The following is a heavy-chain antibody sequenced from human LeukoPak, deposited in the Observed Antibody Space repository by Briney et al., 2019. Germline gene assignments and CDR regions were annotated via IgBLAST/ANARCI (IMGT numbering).Heavy chain of an antibody. Sequence: PGGSLRLSCAASGFTFSSYGMHWVRQAPGKGLEWVAVIWYDGSNKYYADSVKGRFTISRDNSKNTLYLQMNSLRAEDTAVYYCAKVPDMGVAFDIWGQGTMVTVSS. CDR2: IWYDGSNK. D-gene: IGHD2-2*01. J-gene: IGHJ3*02. CDR3: AKVPDMGVAFDI. V-gene: IGHV3-30*02. CDR1: GFTFSSYG.